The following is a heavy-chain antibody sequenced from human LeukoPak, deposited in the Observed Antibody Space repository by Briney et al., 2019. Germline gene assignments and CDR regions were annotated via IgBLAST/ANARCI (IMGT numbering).Heavy chain of an antibody. J-gene: IGHJ4*02. CDR2: INHSGST. Sequence: SETLSFTCAVYGGSFSGYYWSWIRQPPGKGLEWIGEINHSGSTNYNPSLKSRVTISVDTSKNQFSLKLSSVTAADTAVYYCARGRPNYDSSGYYPSYYFDYWGQGTLVTVSS. V-gene: IGHV4-34*01. CDR1: GGSFSGYY. D-gene: IGHD3-22*01. CDR3: ARGRPNYDSSGYYPSYYFDY.